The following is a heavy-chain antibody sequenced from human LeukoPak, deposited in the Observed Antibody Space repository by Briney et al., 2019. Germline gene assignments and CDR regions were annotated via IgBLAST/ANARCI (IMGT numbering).Heavy chain of an antibody. CDR2: IYTSGST. D-gene: IGHD6-13*01. V-gene: IGHV4-4*07. CDR3: ARAYSSSWYWNWFDP. J-gene: IGHJ5*02. CDR1: GGSISSYY. Sequence: SETLSLTCTVSGGSISSYYWSWIRQPAGKGLEWIGRIYTSGSTNYNPSLKSRVTISVDTSKNQFSLKVSSVSAADTAVYYCARAYSSSWYWNWFDPWGQGTLVTVSS.